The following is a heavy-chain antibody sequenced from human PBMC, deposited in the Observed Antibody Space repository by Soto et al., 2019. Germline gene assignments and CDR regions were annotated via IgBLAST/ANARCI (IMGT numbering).Heavy chain of an antibody. D-gene: IGHD3-16*01. CDR3: AKEEGGQGGGMITFGGVTNFDY. CDR1: GFTFSSYA. Sequence: GGSLRLSCAASGFTFSSYAMSWVRQAPGKGLEWVSAISGSGGSTYYADSVKGRFTISRDNSKNTLYLQMNSLRAEDTAVYYCAKEEGGQGGGMITFGGVTNFDYWGQGTLVTVSS. J-gene: IGHJ4*02. CDR2: ISGSGGST. V-gene: IGHV3-23*01.